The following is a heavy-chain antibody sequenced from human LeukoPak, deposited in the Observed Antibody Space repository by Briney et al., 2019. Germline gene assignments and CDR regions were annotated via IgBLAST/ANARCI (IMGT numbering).Heavy chain of an antibody. CDR3: ARETHTAMVL. V-gene: IGHV3-53*01. J-gene: IGHJ4*02. CDR1: GFTVSSNY. D-gene: IGHD5-18*01. Sequence: PGGSLRLSCAASGFTVSSNYMSWVRQAPGKGLEWVSVIYSGGSTYYSDSVKGRFTISRDNSKNTLYLQMNSLRAEDTAVYYCARETHTAMVLWGQGTLVTVSS. CDR2: IYSGGST.